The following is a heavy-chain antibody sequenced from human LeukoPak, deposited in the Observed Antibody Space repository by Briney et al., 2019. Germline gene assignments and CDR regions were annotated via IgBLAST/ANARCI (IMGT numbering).Heavy chain of an antibody. J-gene: IGHJ4*02. Sequence: GGSLRLSCAASGFTFSIYSMNWVRQAPGKGLEWASYISSSSSTVDYADSVKGRFTISRDNAKNSLYLQMSSLRAEDTAVYYCARGSSGWYAPPGFDYWGQGTLVTVSS. CDR2: ISSSSSTV. CDR3: ARGSSGWYAPPGFDY. D-gene: IGHD6-19*01. V-gene: IGHV3-48*04. CDR1: GFTFSIYS.